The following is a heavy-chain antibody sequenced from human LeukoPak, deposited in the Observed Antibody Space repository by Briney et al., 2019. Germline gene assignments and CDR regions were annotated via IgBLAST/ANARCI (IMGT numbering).Heavy chain of an antibody. CDR2: IWYDGSNK. CDR1: GFTFSSYG. D-gene: IGHD3-3*01. Sequence: PGRSLRLSCAASGFTFSSYGMHWVRQAPGKGLEWVAVIWYDGSNKYYADSVKGRFTISRDNFKNTLYLQMNSLRAEDTAVYYCARGRPYYDSNRGDWFDPWGQGTLVTVSS. J-gene: IGHJ5*02. V-gene: IGHV3-33*01. CDR3: ARGRPYYDSNRGDWFDP.